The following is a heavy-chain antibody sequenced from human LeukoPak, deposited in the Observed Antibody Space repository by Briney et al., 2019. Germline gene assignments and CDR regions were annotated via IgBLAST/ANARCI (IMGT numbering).Heavy chain of an antibody. Sequence: SQTLSLTCAISGNSVSSNSAVWNWIRQSPSRGLEWLGRTYYRSKWHYDYAVSVESRITINPDTSKNQFSLQLNSVTPEDTAVYYCASIRTPDAFDFWGQGTMVTVSS. D-gene: IGHD2-2*01. V-gene: IGHV6-1*01. CDR3: ASIRTPDAFDF. CDR2: TYYRSKWHY. J-gene: IGHJ3*01. CDR1: GNSVSSNSAV.